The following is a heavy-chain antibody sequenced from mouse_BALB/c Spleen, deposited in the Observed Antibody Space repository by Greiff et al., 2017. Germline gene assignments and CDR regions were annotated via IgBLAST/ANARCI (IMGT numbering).Heavy chain of an antibody. D-gene: IGHD4-1*01. J-gene: IGHJ3*01. CDR1: GYTFTDYW. Sequence: QVQLQQPGAELVMPGASVKMSCKASGYTFTDYWMHWVKQRPGQGLEWIGAIDTSDSYTSYNQKFKGKATLTVDESSSTAYMQLSSLTSEDSAVYYCASGKKTVPFAYWGQGTLVTVSA. V-gene: IGHV1-69*01. CDR2: IDTSDSYT. CDR3: ASGKKTVPFAY.